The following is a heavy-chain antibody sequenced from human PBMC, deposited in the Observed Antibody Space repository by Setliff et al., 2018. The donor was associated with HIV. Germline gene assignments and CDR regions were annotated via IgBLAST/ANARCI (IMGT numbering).Heavy chain of an antibody. CDR1: GFTFSSYS. V-gene: IGHV3-21*01. CDR2: ISNSNSYI. D-gene: IGHD1-26*01. J-gene: IGHJ6*03. CDR3: ARVSGATRDCYYYYMDV. Sequence: PGGSLRLSCAASGFTFSSYSMNWVRQAPGKGLEWVSSISNSNSYIYYGDSVKGRFTISRDNAKNSLYLQMNSLRAEDTAVYYCARVSGATRDCYYYYMDVWGKGTTVTVSS.